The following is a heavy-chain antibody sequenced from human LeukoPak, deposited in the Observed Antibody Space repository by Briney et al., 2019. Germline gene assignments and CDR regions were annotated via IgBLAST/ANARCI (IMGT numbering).Heavy chain of an antibody. CDR2: ISYDGSNK. Sequence: GGSLRLSCAASGFTFSSYGMHWVRQAPGKGLEWVAVISYDGSNKYYADSVKGRFTISRDNSKNTLYLQMNSLRAEDTAVYYCAKGPHGSGSLRPPDYWGQGTLVTVSS. CDR1: GFTFSSYG. V-gene: IGHV3-30*18. J-gene: IGHJ4*02. D-gene: IGHD3-10*01. CDR3: AKGPHGSGSLRPPDY.